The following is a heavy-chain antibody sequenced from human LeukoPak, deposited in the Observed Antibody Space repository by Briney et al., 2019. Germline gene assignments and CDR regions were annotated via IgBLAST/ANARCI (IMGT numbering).Heavy chain of an antibody. J-gene: IGHJ4*02. D-gene: IGHD2-2*02. CDR1: GYTFTGYY. V-gene: IGHV1-2*02. Sequence: GASVKVSCKASGYTFTGYYMHWVRQAPGQGLEWMGWINPNSGGTNYAQKFQGRVTMTRDTSISTAYMELSRLRSDDTAVYYCARGPLAAAALPDLDYWGQGTLVTVSS. CDR3: ARGPLAAAALPDLDY. CDR2: INPNSGGT.